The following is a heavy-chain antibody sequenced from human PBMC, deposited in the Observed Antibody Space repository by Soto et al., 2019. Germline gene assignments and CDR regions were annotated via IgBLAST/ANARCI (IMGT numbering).Heavy chain of an antibody. V-gene: IGHV1-18*01. J-gene: IGHJ4*02. D-gene: IGHD3-16*01. Sequence: QVQLVQSGAEVKKPGASVKVSCKTSGYTFTSYAISWVRQAPGQGLDWMGWISAYNGNTKYAQKLQGRVTMTTDPSTSTAYMDLRSLRADETAVYYCARDHGGGITFEWGQGTQVTVSS. CDR1: GYTFTSYA. CDR2: ISAYNGNT. CDR3: ARDHGGGITFE.